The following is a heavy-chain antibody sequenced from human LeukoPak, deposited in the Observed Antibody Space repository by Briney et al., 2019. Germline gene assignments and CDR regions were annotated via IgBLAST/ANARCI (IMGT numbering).Heavy chain of an antibody. D-gene: IGHD6-19*01. V-gene: IGHV4-61*02. CDR2: IYTSGST. Sequence: SQTLSLTCTVSGGSISSGSYYWSWIRQPAGKGLEWIGRIYTSGSTNYNPSLKSRVTMSVDTSKNQFSLKLSSVTAADTAVYYCARDRDPSSGWYFRWFDPWGQGTLVTVSS. CDR3: ARDRDPSSGWYFRWFDP. J-gene: IGHJ5*02. CDR1: GGSISSGSYY.